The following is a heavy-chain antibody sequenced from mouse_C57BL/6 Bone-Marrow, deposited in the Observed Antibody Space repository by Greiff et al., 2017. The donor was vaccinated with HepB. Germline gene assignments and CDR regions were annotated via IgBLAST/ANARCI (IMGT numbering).Heavy chain of an antibody. Sequence: VQLQQSGPELVKPGASVKISCKASGYTFTDYYMNWVKQSHGKSLEWIGDINPNNGGTSYNQKFKGKATLTVDKSSSTAYMELRSLTSEDSAVYYCARDGNFPYYAMDYWGQGTSVTVSS. V-gene: IGHV1-26*01. CDR2: INPNNGGT. CDR3: ARDGNFPYYAMDY. CDR1: GYTFTDYY. D-gene: IGHD2-1*01. J-gene: IGHJ4*01.